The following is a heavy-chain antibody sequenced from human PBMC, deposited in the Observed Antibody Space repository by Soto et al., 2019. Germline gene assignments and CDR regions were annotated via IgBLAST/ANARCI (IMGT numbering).Heavy chain of an antibody. CDR2: INHSGST. V-gene: IGHV4-34*01. CDR1: GGSFSGYY. D-gene: IGHD5-12*01. CDR3: ARVSDIVATMEVFDY. J-gene: IGHJ4*02. Sequence: PSETLSLTCAVYGGSFSGYYWSWIRQAPGKGLEWIGEINHSGSTNYNPSLKSRVTISVDTSKNQFSLKLSSVTAADTAVYYCARVSDIVATMEVFDYWGQGTLVTVSS.